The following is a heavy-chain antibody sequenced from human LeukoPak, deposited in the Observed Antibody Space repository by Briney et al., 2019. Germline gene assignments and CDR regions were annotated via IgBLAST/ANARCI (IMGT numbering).Heavy chain of an antibody. CDR2: IYYSGST. Sequence: GSLRLSCAVSGITLSNYGMSWVRQAPGKGLEWIGYIYYSGSTNYNPSLKSRVTISVDTPKNQFSLKLSSVTAADTAVYYCARRWLQSFDYWGQGTLVTVSS. J-gene: IGHJ4*02. D-gene: IGHD5-24*01. CDR3: ARRWLQSFDY. CDR1: GITLSNYG. V-gene: IGHV4-59*08.